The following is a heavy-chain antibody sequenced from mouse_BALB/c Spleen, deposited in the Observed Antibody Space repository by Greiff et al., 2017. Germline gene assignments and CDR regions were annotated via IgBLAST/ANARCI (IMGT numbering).Heavy chain of an antibody. CDR2: IDPETGGT. Sequence: VQLVESGAELVRPGASVTLSCKASGYTFTDYEMHWVKQTPVHGLEWIGAIDPETGGTAYNQKFKGKATLTADKSSSTAYMELRSLTSEDSAVYYCARAGFAYWGQGTLVTVSA. V-gene: IGHV1-15*01. CDR1: GYTFTDYE. J-gene: IGHJ3*01. CDR3: ARAGFAY.